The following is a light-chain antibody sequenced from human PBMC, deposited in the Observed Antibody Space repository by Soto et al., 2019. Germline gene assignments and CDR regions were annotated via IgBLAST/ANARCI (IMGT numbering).Light chain of an antibody. J-gene: IGKJ3*01. CDR2: AAS. Sequence: EIVLTQSPATLYLSPGERATLSCRASQSVASNYLAWYQKRPGQAPRLLIYAASTRAAGIPDRFTGSGSGTDFTLTISRLEPEDFAVFFCHQYSRSPIFTFGPGTTVDIK. V-gene: IGKV3-20*01. CDR1: QSVASNY. CDR3: HQYSRSPIFT.